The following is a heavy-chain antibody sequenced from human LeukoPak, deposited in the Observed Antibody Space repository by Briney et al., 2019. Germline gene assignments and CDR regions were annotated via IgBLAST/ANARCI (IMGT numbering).Heavy chain of an antibody. CDR3: ARPPTMIAARNYFDY. CDR2: ISYDGSNK. CDR1: GFTFSSYA. V-gene: IGHV3-30*04. J-gene: IGHJ4*02. Sequence: GGSLRLSCAASGFTFSSYAMHWVRQAPGKGLEWVAVISYDGSNKYYADSVKGRFTISRDNSKNTLYLQMNSLRAEDTAVYYCARPPTMIAARNYFDYWGQGTLVTVSS. D-gene: IGHD3-22*01.